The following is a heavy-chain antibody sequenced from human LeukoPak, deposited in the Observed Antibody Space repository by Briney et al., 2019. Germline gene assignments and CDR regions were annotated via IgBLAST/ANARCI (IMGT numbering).Heavy chain of an antibody. Sequence: PSETLSLTCTVSGGSISSYYWSWIRQPPGKGLEWIGYIYYSGSTNYNPSLKSRVTISVDTSKNQFPLKLSSVTAADTAVYYCARADYYGSGSYRYYYYYMDVWGKGTTVTVSS. CDR1: GGSISSYY. J-gene: IGHJ6*03. D-gene: IGHD3-10*01. V-gene: IGHV4-59*01. CDR2: IYYSGST. CDR3: ARADYYGSGSYRYYYYYMDV.